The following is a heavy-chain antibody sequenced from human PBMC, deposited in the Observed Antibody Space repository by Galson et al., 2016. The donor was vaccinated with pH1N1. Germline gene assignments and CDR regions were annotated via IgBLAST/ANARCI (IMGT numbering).Heavy chain of an antibody. V-gene: IGHV1-69*13. D-gene: IGHD5-12*01. CDR3: ARGFSGYDRLEYYQNGMDV. Sequence: SVKVSCKASGGTFTNYAINWVRQAPGQGLEWMGGLIPILGTPDYAQTLQGRVTITADENTNTAYMEMSSLRAEETAVYYCARGFSGYDRLEYYQNGMDVWGQGTTVTVSS. CDR1: GGTFTNYA. CDR2: LIPILGTP. J-gene: IGHJ6*02.